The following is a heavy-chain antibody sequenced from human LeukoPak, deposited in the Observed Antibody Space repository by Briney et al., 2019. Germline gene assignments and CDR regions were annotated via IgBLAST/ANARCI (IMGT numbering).Heavy chain of an antibody. D-gene: IGHD3-10*01. Sequence: GASVKVSCKASGYTFTVYYMHWGRRAPGQGLEWMGWINPNSGGTNYAQKFQGRVTMTRDTSISTAYMELSRLSSDDTAVYYCARDPRTISYGAGSSRGYWGQGTLVTVSS. J-gene: IGHJ4*02. CDR3: ARDPRTISYGAGSSRGY. V-gene: IGHV1-2*02. CDR1: GYTFTVYY. CDR2: INPNSGGT.